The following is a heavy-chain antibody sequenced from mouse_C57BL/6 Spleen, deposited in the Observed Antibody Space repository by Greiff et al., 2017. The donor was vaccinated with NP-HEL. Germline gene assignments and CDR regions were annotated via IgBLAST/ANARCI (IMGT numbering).Heavy chain of an antibody. CDR3: TTHSNYYGSSYYYAMDY. Sequence: EVQLQQSGAELVRPGASVKLSCTASGFNIKDDYMHWVKQRPEQGLEWIGWIDPENGDTEYASKFQGKATITADTSSNTAYLQLSSLTSEDTAVYYSTTHSNYYGSSYYYAMDYWGQGTSVTVSS. V-gene: IGHV14-4*01. D-gene: IGHD1-1*01. CDR2: IDPENGDT. CDR1: GFNIKDDY. J-gene: IGHJ4*01.